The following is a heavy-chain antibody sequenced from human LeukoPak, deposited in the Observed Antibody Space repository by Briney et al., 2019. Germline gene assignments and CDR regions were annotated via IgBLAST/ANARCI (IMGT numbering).Heavy chain of an antibody. CDR1: GGSISSYY. V-gene: IGHV4-4*07. D-gene: IGHD3-3*01. Sequence: PSETLSLTCTVSGGSISSYYWSWIRQPAGKGLEWIGRIYTSGSTNYNPSLKSRVTMSVDTSKNQFSLKLSSVTAADTAVYYCARDTTAPTIFGVVNTPVGGMDVWGKGTTVTVSS. CDR3: ARDTTAPTIFGVVNTPVGGMDV. CDR2: IYTSGST. J-gene: IGHJ6*03.